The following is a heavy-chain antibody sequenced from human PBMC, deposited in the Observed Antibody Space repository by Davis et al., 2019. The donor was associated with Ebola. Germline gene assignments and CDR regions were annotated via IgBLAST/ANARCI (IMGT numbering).Heavy chain of an antibody. V-gene: IGHV3-74*01. J-gene: IGHJ4*02. CDR2: INTDGDNT. Sequence: PGGSLRLSCAASGFTFSTYWMHWVRQLPGKGLVWVSRINTDGDNTSYADSVEGRFTVSRDNTKNTLYLQMSSLRAEDTAVYYCARDFGGVGSHWGQGILVTVSS. CDR1: GFTFSTYW. D-gene: IGHD3-16*01. CDR3: ARDFGGVGSH.